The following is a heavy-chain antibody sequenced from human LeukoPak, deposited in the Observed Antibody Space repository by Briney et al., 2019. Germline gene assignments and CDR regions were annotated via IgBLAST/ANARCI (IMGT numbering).Heavy chain of an antibody. Sequence: GGSLRLSCAAPGFTFSSYGMHWVRQAPGEGLEWVAVISYDGSNKYYADSVKGRFTISRDNSQNTLYLQMNSLRAEDTGLYNCAMPVAVYSRGWYAGPYHFDYWGQGTLVTVSS. D-gene: IGHD6-19*01. V-gene: IGHV3-30*03. J-gene: IGHJ4*02. CDR1: GFTFSSYG. CDR3: AMPVAVYSRGWYAGPYHFDY. CDR2: ISYDGSNK.